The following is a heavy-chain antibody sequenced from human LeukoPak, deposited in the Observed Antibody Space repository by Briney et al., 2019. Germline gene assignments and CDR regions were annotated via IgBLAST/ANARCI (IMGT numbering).Heavy chain of an antibody. V-gene: IGHV4-39*01. Sequence: PSETLSLTCTVSGGSISNSNYYWGWVRQPPGKGLEWIGTIYYSGNTYYTPSLKSRVTISVDTSKNQFSLRLSSVTAADTAVYFFMSHEEEDGYNAKPFDFWGQEPWSPSPQ. J-gene: IGHJ4*01. CDR3: MSHEEEDGYNAKPFDF. CDR1: GGSISNSNYY. D-gene: IGHD5-24*01. CDR2: IYYSGNT.